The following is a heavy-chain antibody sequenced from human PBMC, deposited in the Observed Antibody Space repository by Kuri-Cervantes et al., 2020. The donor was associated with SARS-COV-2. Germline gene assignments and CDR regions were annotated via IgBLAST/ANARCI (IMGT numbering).Heavy chain of an antibody. CDR3: ARDFRGRVTIFEGSYSLSPAFDI. CDR2: INPNSGGT. J-gene: IGHJ3*02. D-gene: IGHD3-3*01. V-gene: IGHV1-2*02. Sequence: ASVKVSCKASGYTFTGYYMHWVRQAPGQGLEWMGWINPNSGGTNYAQKFQGRVTMTRDTSISTVYMELSSLRSEDTAVYYCARDFRGRVTIFEGSYSLSPAFDIWGQGTMVTVSS. CDR1: GYTFTGYY.